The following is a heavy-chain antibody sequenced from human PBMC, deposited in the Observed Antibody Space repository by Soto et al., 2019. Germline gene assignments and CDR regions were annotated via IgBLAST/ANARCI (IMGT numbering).Heavy chain of an antibody. D-gene: IGHD3-9*01. CDR2: IKSFNGDT. V-gene: IGHV1-2*02. CDR1: GYTFTGYY. CDR3: ARVVSPYYDVLTGNWFDP. J-gene: IGHJ5*02. Sequence: QVQLVQSGAEVKEPGASVKVSCKASGYTFTGYYMHWARQAPGQGLEWMGWIKSFNGDTNYAQKVQVRVTLTMDPSISTAYMELSRMKSDDTAVYYCARVVSPYYDVLTGNWFDPWGQGTLVTVSS.